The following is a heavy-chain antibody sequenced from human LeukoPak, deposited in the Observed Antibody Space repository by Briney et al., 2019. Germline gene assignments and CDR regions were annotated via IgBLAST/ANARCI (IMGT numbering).Heavy chain of an antibody. Sequence: GGSLRLSCAASGFSFSAYGVHWVRQAPGKGLEWVSAISGSGGSTYYADSVKGRFTISRDNSKNTLYLQMNSLRAEDTAVYYCAKSGGSYWYYFDYWGQGTLVTVSS. J-gene: IGHJ4*02. CDR3: AKSGGSYWYYFDY. V-gene: IGHV3-23*01. D-gene: IGHD1-26*01. CDR1: GFSFSAYG. CDR2: ISGSGGST.